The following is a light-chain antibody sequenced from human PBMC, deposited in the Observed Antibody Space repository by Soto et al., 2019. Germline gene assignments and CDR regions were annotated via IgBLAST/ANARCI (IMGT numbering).Light chain of an antibody. CDR1: SSNIGSNT. CDR3: AAWDDGLNGFWV. Sequence: QSVLTQPPSASGTPGQRVAISCSGSSSNIGSNTVNWYQQLPGTAPKVLIYSNKQRPSGVPDRFSGSKSGTSASLAISGLQSEDEADYYCAAWDDGLNGFWVFGTGTKVTV. J-gene: IGLJ1*01. CDR2: SNK. V-gene: IGLV1-44*01.